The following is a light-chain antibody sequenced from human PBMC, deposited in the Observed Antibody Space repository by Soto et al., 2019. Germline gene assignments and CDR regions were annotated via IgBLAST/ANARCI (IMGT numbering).Light chain of an antibody. CDR2: DVN. CDR3: SSYAASSLG. CDR1: SSDIGDDNY. Sequence: QSVLTQPASVSGSPGQSITISCTGTSSDIGDDNYVSWYQQHPGEVPRLILYDVNNRPSGVSNRFSGSKSGDTASLTISGPQAEDEADYYCSSYAASSLGFGGGTKLTVL. V-gene: IGLV2-14*03. J-gene: IGLJ2*01.